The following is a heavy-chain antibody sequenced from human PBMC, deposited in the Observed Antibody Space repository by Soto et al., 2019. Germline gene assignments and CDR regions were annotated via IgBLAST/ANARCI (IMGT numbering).Heavy chain of an antibody. D-gene: IGHD6-13*01. CDR2: ISYDGSNK. CDR3: AKIAAAGYYYGMDV. Sequence: QVQLVESGGGVVQPGRSLRLSCAASGFTFSSYGMHWVRQAPGKGLEWVAVISYDGSNKYYADSVKGRFTISRDNSKNTLYLQMNSLRAEDTAVYYCAKIAAAGYYYGMDVW. CDR1: GFTFSSYG. V-gene: IGHV3-30*18. J-gene: IGHJ6*01.